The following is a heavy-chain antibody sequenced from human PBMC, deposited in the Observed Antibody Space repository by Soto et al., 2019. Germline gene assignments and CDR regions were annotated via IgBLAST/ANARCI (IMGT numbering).Heavy chain of an antibody. CDR2: IYYSGTA. CDR3: ATRSGDYVGWFDP. V-gene: IGHV4-39*01. CDR1: GGSIIGSGFL. J-gene: IGHJ5*02. D-gene: IGHD4-17*01. Sequence: QLQLRESGPGLVKPSETLSLTCTVSGGSIIGSGFLWAWIRQPPGKGLEWIGSIYYSGTANYSPYLKRRLAIDGVTTKNQFSLRLSAVTAADKAVYYCATRSGDYVGWFDPWGQGTRVTVSS.